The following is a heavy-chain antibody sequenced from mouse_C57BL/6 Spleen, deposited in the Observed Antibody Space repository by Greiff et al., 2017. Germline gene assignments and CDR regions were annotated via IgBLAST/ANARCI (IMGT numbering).Heavy chain of an antibody. CDR1: GFTFSNYW. J-gene: IGHJ2*01. Sequence: EVKLVESGGGLVQPGGSMKLSCVASGFTFSNYWMNWVRQSPEKGLEWVAQIRLKSDNYATNYAESVKGRFTISRDDSKSSVYLQMNNLRAGDTGIDYCTEDYCSTFDYWGQRTTLTVSS. V-gene: IGHV6-3*01. CDR2: IRLKSDNYAT. CDR3: TEDYCSTFDY. D-gene: IGHD1-1*01.